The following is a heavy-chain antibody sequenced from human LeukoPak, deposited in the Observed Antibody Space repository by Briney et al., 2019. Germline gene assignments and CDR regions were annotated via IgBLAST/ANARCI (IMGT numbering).Heavy chain of an antibody. D-gene: IGHD1-14*01. J-gene: IGHJ4*02. CDR2: IKQDGSEK. CDR1: GFTFSSYW. CDR3: ARGARPDRIDY. V-gene: IGHV3-7*01. Sequence: GGSLRLSCAASGFTFSSYWMSWVRQAPGKGLEWVANIKQDGSEKYYVDSVKGRFTISRDNAKNSLYLQMNSLRADDTAVYYCARGARPDRIDYWGQGTLVTVSS.